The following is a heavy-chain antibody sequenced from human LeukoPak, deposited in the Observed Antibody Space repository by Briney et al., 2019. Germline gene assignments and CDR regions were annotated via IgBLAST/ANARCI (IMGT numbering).Heavy chain of an antibody. J-gene: IGHJ3*02. CDR1: GYTLTELS. D-gene: IGHD5-24*01. CDR3: ARGLQETLGWLKAFSAFDI. V-gene: IGHV1-2*02. CDR2: INPNSGGT. Sequence: ASVKVSCKVSGYTLTELSMHWVRQAPGKGLEWMGWINPNSGGTNYAQKFQGRVTMTRDTSISTAYMELSRLRSDDTAVYYCARGLQETLGWLKAFSAFDIWGQGTMVTVSS.